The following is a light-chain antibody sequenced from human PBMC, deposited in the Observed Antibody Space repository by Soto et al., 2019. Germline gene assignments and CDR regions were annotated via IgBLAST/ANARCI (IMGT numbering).Light chain of an antibody. J-gene: IGKJ5*01. Sequence: EVVVTHSPSTLPVSPVEGATLSCRASESVGRHLAWYHQKPGQAPKLLIFDASTRATGVPARFSGSGSGTEFTLTVSSLQSEDIAVYFCQQYNNWPPNFGQGTRLEI. CDR1: ESVGRH. CDR2: DAS. V-gene: IGKV3-15*01. CDR3: QQYNNWPPN.